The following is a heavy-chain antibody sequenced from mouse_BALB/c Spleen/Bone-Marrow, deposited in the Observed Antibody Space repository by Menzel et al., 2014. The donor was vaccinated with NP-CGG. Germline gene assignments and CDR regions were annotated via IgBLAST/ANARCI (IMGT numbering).Heavy chain of an antibody. CDR2: IYPYNDVT. CDR1: GYTFTSYV. Sequence: VQLKESGPELVKPGASVKMSCKASGYTFTSYVLHWVKQTPGQGLEWIGYIYPYNDVTKYNEKFKAKATLTSDKSSSTAYMELSSLTSEDSAVYYCAREGMSTGDYWGQGTTLTVSS. CDR3: AREGMSTGDY. J-gene: IGHJ2*01. V-gene: IGHV1-14*01. D-gene: IGHD2-4*01.